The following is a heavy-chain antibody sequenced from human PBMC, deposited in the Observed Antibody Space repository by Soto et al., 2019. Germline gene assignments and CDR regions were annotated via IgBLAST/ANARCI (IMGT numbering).Heavy chain of an antibody. Sequence: GSLRLSCTASGFTFGDYAMSWVRQAPGKGLEWVGFIRSKAYGGTTEYAASVKGRFTISRDDSKSIAYLQMNSLKTEDTAVYYCTRNQDGYKAFSGYWGQGTLVTVSS. CDR1: GFTFGDYA. V-gene: IGHV3-49*04. CDR2: IRSKAYGGTT. D-gene: IGHD5-12*01. CDR3: TRNQDGYKAFSGY. J-gene: IGHJ4*02.